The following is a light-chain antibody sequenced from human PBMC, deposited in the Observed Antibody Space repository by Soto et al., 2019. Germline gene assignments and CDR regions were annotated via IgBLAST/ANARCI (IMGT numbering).Light chain of an antibody. CDR3: QQRSNWRT. J-gene: IGKJ1*01. V-gene: IGKV3-11*01. Sequence: EIVLTQSPGTRSLSPGERATLSCRASQSVRRYLAWYQQKPGQAPRLLIYDASNRATGIPARFSGSGSGTDFTLTISSLEPEDFAVYYCQQRSNWRTLGQGTKVDIK. CDR2: DAS. CDR1: QSVRRY.